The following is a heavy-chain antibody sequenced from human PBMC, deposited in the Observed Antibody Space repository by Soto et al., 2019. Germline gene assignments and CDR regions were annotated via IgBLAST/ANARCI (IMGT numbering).Heavy chain of an antibody. D-gene: IGHD2-2*01. CDR3: ARAKDCSSTSCYLGVPWFDP. CDR1: GGSISSGGYY. CDR2: IYYSGST. J-gene: IGHJ5*02. Sequence: PSETLSLTCTVSGGSISSGGYYWSWIRQHPGKGLEWIGYIYYSGSTYYNPSLKSRVTISVDTSKNQFSLKLSSVTAADTAVYYCARAKDCSSTSCYLGVPWFDPWGQGTLVTVSS. V-gene: IGHV4-31*03.